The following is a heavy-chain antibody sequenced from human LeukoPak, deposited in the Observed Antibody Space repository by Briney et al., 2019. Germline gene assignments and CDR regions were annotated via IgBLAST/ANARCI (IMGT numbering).Heavy chain of an antibody. V-gene: IGHV5-51*01. CDR2: IYPGDSDT. CDR1: GCALINNA. Sequence: GESTIFCAASGCALINNAMIWVRRQMPGKGLEWMGIIYPGDSDTRYSPSIHGLVTISADTTISTPYLLRSSLKASGTAIYYRESRRLTWVRGRIQASDYGGQGTLVTVSS. J-gene: IGHJ4*02. D-gene: IGHD5-12*01. CDR3: ESRRLTWVRGRIQASDY.